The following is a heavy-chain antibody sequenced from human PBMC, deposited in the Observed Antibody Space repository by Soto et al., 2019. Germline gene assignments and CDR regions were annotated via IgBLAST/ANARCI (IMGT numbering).Heavy chain of an antibody. CDR3: AKDRGIIVKAGDAFDV. CDR2: ISDSGDRT. CDR1: GFTLSMSA. V-gene: IGHV3-23*01. D-gene: IGHD3-16*02. J-gene: IGHJ3*01. Sequence: GGSLRLSCEYAGFTLSMSAVNWVRQAPGKGLEWVSYISDSGDRTYYADSVKGRFTISRDRSKNTVSLQMDSLRAEDTAVYYCAKDRGIIVKAGDAFDVWGQGTKGT.